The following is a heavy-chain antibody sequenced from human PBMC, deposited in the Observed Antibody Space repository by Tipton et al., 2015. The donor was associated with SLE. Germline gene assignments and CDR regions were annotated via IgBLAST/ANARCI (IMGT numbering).Heavy chain of an antibody. D-gene: IGHD6-19*01. CDR2: IYHSGST. CDR1: GYSISSGYY. CDR3: AAVSSALWDFGY. J-gene: IGHJ4*02. V-gene: IGHV4-38-2*02. Sequence: LRLSCTVSGYSISSGYYWGWIRQPPGKGLEWIGSIYHSGSTYYNPSLKSRVTISVDTSKNQFSLKLSSVTAADTAVYYCAAVSSALWDFGYWGRGTLVTVSS.